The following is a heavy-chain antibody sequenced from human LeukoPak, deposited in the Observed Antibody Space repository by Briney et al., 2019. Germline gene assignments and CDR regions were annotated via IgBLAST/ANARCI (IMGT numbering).Heavy chain of an antibody. J-gene: IGHJ4*02. CDR2: IWFDGTRI. Sequence: GGSLRLSCAASGFTVSSNYMSWVRQAPGKGLEWLATIWFDGTRIYYADSVKGRFTISRDNSKNTLYLLMDTLRAEDTAVYYCAKQSGAMANFDHWGQGTLVTVSS. CDR1: GFTVSSNY. CDR3: AKQSGAMANFDH. V-gene: IGHV3-33*06. D-gene: IGHD5-24*01.